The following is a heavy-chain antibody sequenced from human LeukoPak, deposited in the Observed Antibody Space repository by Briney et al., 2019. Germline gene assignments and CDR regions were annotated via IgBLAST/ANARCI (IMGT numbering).Heavy chain of an antibody. D-gene: IGHD3-16*02. Sequence: ASVKVSCKASGYTFTGYYKHWVRQAPGQGLEWMGWINPNSGGTNYARKFQGRVTMTRDTSISTAYMELSRLRSDDTAVYYCARLPRGGYQLVWGQGTLVTVSS. J-gene: IGHJ4*02. CDR1: GYTFTGYY. CDR2: INPNSGGT. CDR3: ARLPRGGYQLV. V-gene: IGHV1-2*02.